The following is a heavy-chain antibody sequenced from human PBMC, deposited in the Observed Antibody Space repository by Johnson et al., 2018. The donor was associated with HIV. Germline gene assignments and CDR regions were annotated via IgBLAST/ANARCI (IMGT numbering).Heavy chain of an antibody. CDR2: ITWNGGST. CDR3: ATGGGSSWSAFDI. CDR1: GFTFDGYG. Sequence: VQLVESGGGVVQPGGSLRLSCAASGFTFDGYGMSWVRQAPGKGLEWVSAITWNGGSTCYADSVKGRFTISRDNAKNSLYLQMNSLRAEDTALYYCATGGGSSWSAFDIWGQGTMVTVSS. D-gene: IGHD6-13*01. V-gene: IGHV3-20*04. J-gene: IGHJ3*02.